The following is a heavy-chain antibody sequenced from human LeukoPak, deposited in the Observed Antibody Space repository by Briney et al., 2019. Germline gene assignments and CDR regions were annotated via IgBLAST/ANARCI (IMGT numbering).Heavy chain of an antibody. CDR2: IYTSGST. CDR3: ARGSLNSSPRFGSSGRFGY. D-gene: IGHD3-10*01. CDR1: GGSISSYY. Sequence: SETLSLTCTVSGGSISSYYWSWIRQPAGKGLEWIGRIYTSGSTNYNPSLKSRVTMSVDTSKNQFSLKLSSVTAADTAVYYCARGSLNSSPRFGSSGRFGYWGQGTLVTVSS. J-gene: IGHJ4*02. V-gene: IGHV4-4*07.